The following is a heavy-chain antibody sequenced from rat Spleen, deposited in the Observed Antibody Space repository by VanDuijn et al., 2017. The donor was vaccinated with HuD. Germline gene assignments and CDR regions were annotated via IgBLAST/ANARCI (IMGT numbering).Heavy chain of an antibody. V-gene: IGHV5-29*01. Sequence: EVQLVESGGGLVQPGRSLKLSCAASGFTFSDYGVAWVRQAPTKGLEWVATISYDGNSIYYRDSVKGRFTISRDNAKSTLYLQMDSLRSEDTATYYCATHPLYTTDYYYIIDWFAYWGQGVMVTVSS. D-gene: IGHD1-6*01. CDR1: GFTFSDYG. J-gene: IGHJ2*01. CDR2: ISYDGNSI. CDR3: ATHPLYTTDYYYIIDWFAY.